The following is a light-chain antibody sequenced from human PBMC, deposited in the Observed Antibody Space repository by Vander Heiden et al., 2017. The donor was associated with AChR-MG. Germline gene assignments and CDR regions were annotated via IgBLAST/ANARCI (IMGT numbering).Light chain of an antibody. CDR1: ALPKKY. V-gene: IGLV3-10*01. J-gene: IGLJ3*02. CDR3: YSTDNSSNHRGV. CDR2: VDS. Sequence: SYELTQPPSVSVSPGQTARITCSGDALPKKYAYWYQQKSGQAHVLGSYVDSKRPSGIPERFSCSTSGTMATSTTSGAQVEDEADYYCYSTDNSSNHRGVFGGGTKLTVL.